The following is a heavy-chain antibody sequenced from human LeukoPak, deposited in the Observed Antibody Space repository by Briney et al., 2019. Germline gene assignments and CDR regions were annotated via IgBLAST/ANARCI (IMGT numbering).Heavy chain of an antibody. D-gene: IGHD5-24*01. CDR1: GYTFTSYW. V-gene: IGHV5-51*01. CDR2: IYPGDSDT. J-gene: IGHJ4*02. Sequence: GESLKISCKGSGYTFTSYWIGWVRQMPGKGLVWMGIIYPGDSDTRYGPSFQGQVTISVDKSISTAYLQWSSLKASDTAIYYCARAADGYKYFDYWGQGTLVTVSS. CDR3: ARAADGYKYFDY.